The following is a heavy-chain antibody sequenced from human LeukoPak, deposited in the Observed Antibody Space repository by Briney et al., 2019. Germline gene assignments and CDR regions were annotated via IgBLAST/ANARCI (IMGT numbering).Heavy chain of an antibody. V-gene: IGHV3-23*05. D-gene: IGHD3-22*01. CDR1: GFTFSSSD. CDR3: AKDRVMIVVVTIDY. CDR2: IRHSDSNT. J-gene: IGHJ4*02. Sequence: GGSLRLSCAASGFTFSSSDMSWVRQAPGSGLEWVSSIRHSDSNTYYADSVMGRFTISRDNSKNTLYLQMNSLSAEDTAVYYCAKDRVMIVVVTIDYWGQGTLVTVSS.